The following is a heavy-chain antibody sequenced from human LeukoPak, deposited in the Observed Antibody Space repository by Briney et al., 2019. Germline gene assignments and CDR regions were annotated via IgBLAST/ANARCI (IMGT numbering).Heavy chain of an antibody. J-gene: IGHJ4*02. CDR2: ITPIFGTA. CDR1: GGTFGNYA. D-gene: IGHD2-2*01. V-gene: IGHV1-69*13. Sequence: ASVKVSCKASGGTFGNYAISWVRQAPGQGLGWMGGITPIFGTANYAQKFQGRVTITADESTSTAYMELSSLRSEDTAVYYCARRALGHCSSTSCYGLFSYWGQGTLVTVAS. CDR3: ARRALGHCSSTSCYGLFSY.